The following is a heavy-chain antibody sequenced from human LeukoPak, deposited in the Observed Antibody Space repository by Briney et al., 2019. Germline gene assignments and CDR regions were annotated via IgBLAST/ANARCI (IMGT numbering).Heavy chain of an antibody. Sequence: KPGGSLRLSCAASGFTFSSYSMNWVRQAPGKGLEWVSSISSSSSYIYYADSVKGRFTISRDNAKNSLYLQMNSLRAEDTAVYYCARVGDVVVVPAADVWGQGTTVTVSS. V-gene: IGHV3-21*01. J-gene: IGHJ6*02. CDR3: ARVGDVVVVPAADV. CDR1: GFTFSSYS. CDR2: ISSSSSYI. D-gene: IGHD2-2*01.